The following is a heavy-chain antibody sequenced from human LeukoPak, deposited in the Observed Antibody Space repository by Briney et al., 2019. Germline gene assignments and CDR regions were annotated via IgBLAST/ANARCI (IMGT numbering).Heavy chain of an antibody. CDR2: MSGGGGST. D-gene: IGHD3/OR15-3a*01. CDR3: AKDRGVIFDSYFDY. CDR1: GFTFSNYA. Sequence: GGSLRLSCVVSGFTFSNYAMSWVRQAPRKGLEWVSAMSGGGGSTNYADSVKGRFTISRDNFKNTLYLQMNSLRAEDTAVYYCAKDRGVIFDSYFDYWGQGTLVTVSS. J-gene: IGHJ4*02. V-gene: IGHV3-23*01.